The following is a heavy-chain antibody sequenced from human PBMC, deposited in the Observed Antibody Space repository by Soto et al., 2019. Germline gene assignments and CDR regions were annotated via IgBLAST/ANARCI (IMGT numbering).Heavy chain of an antibody. CDR2: IIAILGIA. D-gene: IGHD2-2*01. CDR1: GGTFSIYT. J-gene: IGHJ5*02. Sequence: ASVKVSCKASGGTFSIYTISWVRQAPGQGLEWMGRIIAILGIADYAQKFQGRVTITADKCTSEAYMELSSLRSDDTAVYYCTRGVPSSVVPAANYATWFHPWGQGTLVTVSS. V-gene: IGHV1-69*02. CDR3: TRGVPSSVVPAANYATWFHP.